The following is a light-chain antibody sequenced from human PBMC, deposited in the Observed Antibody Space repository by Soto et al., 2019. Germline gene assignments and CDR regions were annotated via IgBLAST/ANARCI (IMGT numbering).Light chain of an antibody. CDR3: QQYNNWPPLT. Sequence: EIVMTQSPATLSVSPGERVTLSCRASQSVSSNLGWYQQKPGQALRLLIYGASTRATGIPARFSGSGSGTEFTLTISSLQSEDFAVYYCQQYNNWPPLTFGGGTKVEIK. CDR1: QSVSSN. V-gene: IGKV3-15*01. CDR2: GAS. J-gene: IGKJ4*01.